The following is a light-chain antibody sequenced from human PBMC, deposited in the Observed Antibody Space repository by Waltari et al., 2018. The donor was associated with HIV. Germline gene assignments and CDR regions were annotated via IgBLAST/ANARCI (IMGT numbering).Light chain of an antibody. J-gene: IGKJ1*01. CDR1: QSLLYSSNKKNF. CDR2: WAS. Sequence: DIVMNQSPDSLDVSLGETAPITCKSSQSLLYSSNKKNFLAWYQQKPRQPPKLLIYWASIRASGVPDRFSASGSGTDFTLTINSLQAEDVAVYYCQQYYNTLWTFGQGTKVEIK. V-gene: IGKV4-1*01. CDR3: QQYYNTLWT.